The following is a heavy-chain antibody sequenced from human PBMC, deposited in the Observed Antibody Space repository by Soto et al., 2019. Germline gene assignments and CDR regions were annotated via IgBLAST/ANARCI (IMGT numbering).Heavy chain of an antibody. CDR2: IYHSGST. CDR3: ARDRAAMVYFDY. D-gene: IGHD5-18*01. V-gene: IGHV4-4*02. Sequence: QPPGKGLEWIGEIYHSGSTNYNPSLKSRVTISVDKSKNQFSLKLSSVTAADTAVYYCARDRAAMVYFDYWGQGTLVTVSS. J-gene: IGHJ4*02.